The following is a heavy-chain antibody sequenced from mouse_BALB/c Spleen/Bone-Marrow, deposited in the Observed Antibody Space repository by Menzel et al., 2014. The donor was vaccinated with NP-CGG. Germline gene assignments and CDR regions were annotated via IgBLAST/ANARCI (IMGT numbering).Heavy chain of an antibody. CDR1: GYSITSGYS. J-gene: IGHJ2*01. CDR2: IHYSGST. CDR3: ARGGEYGSSSFDY. D-gene: IGHD1-1*01. V-gene: IGHV3-1*02. Sequence: QSGPDLVKPSQSLSLTCTVTGYSITSGYSCHWIRQFPGNKLEWMGYIHYSGSTNYNPSLKSRISITRDTSKNQFFLQLNSVTTEDTATYYCARGGEYGSSSFDYWGQGTTLTVSS.